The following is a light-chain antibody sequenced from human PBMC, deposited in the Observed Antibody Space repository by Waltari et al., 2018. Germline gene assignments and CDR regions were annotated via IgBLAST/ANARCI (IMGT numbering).Light chain of an antibody. CDR3: QVWDSSSDLEI. CDR1: NIGSRS. V-gene: IGLV3-21*02. CDR2: ADR. Sequence: SYVLTQPPSVSVAPEQTASITCGGNNIGSRSVHWYQQKPGQAPVLVVHADRHRPSGIPERFSGSNAGNTATLTISRVEAGDEADYYCQVWDSSSDLEIFGGGTKLTVL. J-gene: IGLJ2*01.